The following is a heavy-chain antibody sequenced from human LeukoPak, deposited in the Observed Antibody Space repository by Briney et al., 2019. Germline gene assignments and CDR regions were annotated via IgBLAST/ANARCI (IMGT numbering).Heavy chain of an antibody. D-gene: IGHD6-25*01. V-gene: IGHV1-8*01. Sequence: GASVTVSCTASGYTFTSYDINWVRQAPGQGLEWMGWMNPNSGNTGYAQKFQGRVTMTRNTSISTAYMELSSLRSEDTAVYYCARQRGIAAARGERRVWFDPWGQGTLVTVSS. CDR2: MNPNSGNT. CDR1: GYTFTSYD. CDR3: ARQRGIAAARGERRVWFDP. J-gene: IGHJ5*02.